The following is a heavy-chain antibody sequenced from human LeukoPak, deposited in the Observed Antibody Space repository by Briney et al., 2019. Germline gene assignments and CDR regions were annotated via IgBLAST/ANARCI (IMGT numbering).Heavy chain of an antibody. V-gene: IGHV3-15*01. Sequence: PGGSLRLSCAASGFTFSNAWMSWVRQAPGKGLEWVGCIKSKTDGGTTDYAAPVKGRFTISRDDSKNTLYLQMNSLKTEDTAVCYCTTILTYYYDSNGYPAYYFDYWGQGTLVTVSS. CDR3: TTILTYYYDSNGYPAYYFDY. D-gene: IGHD3-22*01. J-gene: IGHJ4*02. CDR2: IKSKTDGGTT. CDR1: GFTFSNAW.